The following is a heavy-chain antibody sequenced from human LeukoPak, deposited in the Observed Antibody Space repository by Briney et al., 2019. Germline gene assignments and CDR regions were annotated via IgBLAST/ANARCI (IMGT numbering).Heavy chain of an antibody. Sequence: ASVKVSCKASGYAFTDYYMHWVRQAPGQGLEWMRWIVPKSGVTNYAQRFQGSVTMTRDTSISTAYMELSRLTSDDTAVYYCATGGAYTYAFQNHWGQGTLVTVSS. J-gene: IGHJ5*02. CDR1: GYAFTDYY. CDR3: ATGGAYTYAFQNH. V-gene: IGHV1-2*02. CDR2: IVPKSGVT. D-gene: IGHD5-18*01.